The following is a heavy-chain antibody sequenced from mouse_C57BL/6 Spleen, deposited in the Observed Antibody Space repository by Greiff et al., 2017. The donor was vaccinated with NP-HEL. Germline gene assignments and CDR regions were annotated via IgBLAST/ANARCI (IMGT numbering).Heavy chain of an antibody. CDR2: INPNYGTT. V-gene: IGHV1-39*01. CDR3: GRGGKTEVPFAY. CDR1: GYSFTDYN. J-gene: IGHJ3*01. Sequence: VQLKESGPELVKPGASVKISCKASGYSFTDYNMNWVKQSNGKSLEWIGVINPNYGTTSYNQKFKGKATLTVDQSSSTAYMKLKSLTYEDSAGYYCGRGGKTEVPFAYWGQGTLVNVSA. D-gene: IGHD5-1*01.